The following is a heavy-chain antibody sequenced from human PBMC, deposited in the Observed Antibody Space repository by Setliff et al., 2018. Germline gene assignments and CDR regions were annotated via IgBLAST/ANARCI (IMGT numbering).Heavy chain of an antibody. CDR3: ARSLGSGSYYNSRPFYSDY. V-gene: IGHV4-39*01. D-gene: IGHD3-10*01. Sequence: SETLSLTCTVSGGSLRGNAIFWGWIRQPPGKGLEWIGSIYYTGDPYYNPSLKSRVTMSVDTSRNQLSLKLTSVTAADTAVYFCARSLGSGSYYNSRPFYSDYWGQGTLVTVSS. CDR2: IYYTGDP. CDR1: GGSLRGNAIF. J-gene: IGHJ4*02.